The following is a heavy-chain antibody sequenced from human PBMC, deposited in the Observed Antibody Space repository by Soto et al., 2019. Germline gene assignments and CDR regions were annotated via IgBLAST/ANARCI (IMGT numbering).Heavy chain of an antibody. Sequence: EVKLVESGGGLVQPGGSLRLSCAASGFTFSHYWMYWVRQAPGKGLVWVSRINSDGSVSSYADSVKGRLTISRDNVKNTLYLQMNSLRAEDTAVYYCARGDCVGGTCYSLAGSFYYYMDFWGKGTTFTVFS. CDR1: GFTFSHYW. V-gene: IGHV3-74*01. J-gene: IGHJ6*03. CDR2: INSDGSVS. D-gene: IGHD2-15*01. CDR3: ARGDCVGGTCYSLAGSFYYYMDF.